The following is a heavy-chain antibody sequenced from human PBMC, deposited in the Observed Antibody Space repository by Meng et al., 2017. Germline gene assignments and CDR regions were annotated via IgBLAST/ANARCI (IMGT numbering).Heavy chain of an antibody. D-gene: IGHD6-19*01. CDR1: GGSISSGGYY. CDR3: ARDQGGSGSFGFAFDI. J-gene: IGHJ3*02. V-gene: IGHV4-31*03. CDR2: IYYSGST. Sequence: QASGPGLVTPSQTLSLTCTVSGGSISSGGYYWSWIRQHPGKGLEWIGYIYYSGSTYYNPSLKSRVTISVDTSKNQFSLKLSSVTAADTAVYYCARDQGGSGSFGFAFDIWGQGTMVTV.